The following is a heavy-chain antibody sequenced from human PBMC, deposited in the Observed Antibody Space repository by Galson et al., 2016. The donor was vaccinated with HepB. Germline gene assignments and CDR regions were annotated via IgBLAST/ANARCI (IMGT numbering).Heavy chain of an antibody. D-gene: IGHD1-26*01. Sequence: QAPGKGLEWISYISSNSMITYYADSVKGRFTISRDNAKDSLFLEMDSLRADDTAVYYCAREGAWEERFDFWGRGTLVTVSS. CDR3: AREGAWEERFDF. CDR2: ISSNSMIT. V-gene: IGHV3-11*01. J-gene: IGHJ4*01.